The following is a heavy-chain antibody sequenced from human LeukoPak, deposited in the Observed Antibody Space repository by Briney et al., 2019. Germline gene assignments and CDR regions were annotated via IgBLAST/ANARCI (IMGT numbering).Heavy chain of an antibody. Sequence: ASVKVSCKASGYTFTNYDINWVRQAPGQGLEWMGWINPNSGGTNYAQKFQGRVTMTRDTSISTAYMELSRLRSDDTAVYYCARDYYESFDYWGQGTLVTVSS. V-gene: IGHV1-2*02. J-gene: IGHJ4*02. D-gene: IGHD3-22*01. CDR2: INPNSGGT. CDR1: GYTFTNYD. CDR3: ARDYYESFDY.